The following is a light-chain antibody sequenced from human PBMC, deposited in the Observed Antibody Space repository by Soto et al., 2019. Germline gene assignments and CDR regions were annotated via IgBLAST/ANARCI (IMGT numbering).Light chain of an antibody. CDR1: SSDVGSYNR. Sequence: HSVLTQPPSVSGSPGQSVTISCTGTSSDVGSYNRVSWYQQPPGTAPKLMIYEVSNRPSGVPDRFSGSKSDNTASLTISGLQSDDEADYYCNSYTITSTYVCGTGIKVTVL. CDR2: EVS. V-gene: IGLV2-18*02. CDR3: NSYTITSTYV. J-gene: IGLJ1*01.